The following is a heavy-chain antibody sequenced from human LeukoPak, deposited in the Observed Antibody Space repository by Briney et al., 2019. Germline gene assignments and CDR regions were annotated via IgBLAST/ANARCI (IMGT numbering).Heavy chain of an antibody. Sequence: ASVKVSCKASGYTFTSYAMHWVRQAPGQRLEWMGGINAGNGNTKYSQKFQGRVTITRDTYASTAYMELSSLRSEDTAVYYCARVRGSGAAGFDYWGQGTLVTVSS. CDR1: GYTFTSYA. CDR2: INAGNGNT. D-gene: IGHD3-10*01. V-gene: IGHV1-3*01. J-gene: IGHJ4*02. CDR3: ARVRGSGAAGFDY.